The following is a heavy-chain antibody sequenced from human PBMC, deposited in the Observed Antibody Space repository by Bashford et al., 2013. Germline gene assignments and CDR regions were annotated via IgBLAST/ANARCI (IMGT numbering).Heavy chain of an antibody. CDR1: GGSISSGGYY. Sequence: PSETLSLTCTVSGGSISSGGYYWSWIRQHPGKGLEWIGYIYYSGSTYYNPSLKSRVTISVDTSKNQFSLKLSSVTAADTAVYYCARWATVTTGGAFDIWGQGTMVTVSS. V-gene: IGHV4-31*03. J-gene: IGHJ3*02. D-gene: IGHD4-17*01. CDR2: IYYSGST. CDR3: ARWATVTTGGAFDI.